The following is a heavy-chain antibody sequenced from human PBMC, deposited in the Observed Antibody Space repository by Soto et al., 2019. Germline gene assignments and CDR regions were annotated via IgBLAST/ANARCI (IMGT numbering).Heavy chain of an antibody. D-gene: IGHD2-15*01. J-gene: IGHJ5*02. CDR3: ATQPHCSGGSCYSRVWGQNWFDP. CDR2: SINSGRNT. V-gene: IGHV3-23*01. CDR1: WFTFCSLS. Sequence: LWGSPRLSRAAPWFTFCSLSLSWVPPAPGEGVGWVSASINSGRNTYYADSVKGRFTISRDNSKNTLYLQMLSLTADDTAVYYCATQPHCSGGSCYSRVWGQNWFDPWGQGTLVTVSS.